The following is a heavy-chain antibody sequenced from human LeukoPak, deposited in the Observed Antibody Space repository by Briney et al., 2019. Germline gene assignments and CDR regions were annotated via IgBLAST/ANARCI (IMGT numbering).Heavy chain of an antibody. CDR2: ITSSGSAT. Sequence: GGSLRLSCAASGFTFSDYYMSWIRQAPGKGLEWVSYITSSGSATYYGDSMKGRFTVSRDNAKNSLYLHMNSLRAEDSAVYYCARDSLRRRGYSTSWFRGSYFYALDVWGQGTTVTVFS. J-gene: IGHJ6*02. CDR3: ARDSLRRRGYSTSWFRGSYFYALDV. V-gene: IGHV3-11*01. CDR1: GFTFSDYY. D-gene: IGHD2/OR15-2a*01.